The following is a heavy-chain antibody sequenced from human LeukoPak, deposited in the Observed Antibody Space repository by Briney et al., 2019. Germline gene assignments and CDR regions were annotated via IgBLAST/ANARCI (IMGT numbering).Heavy chain of an antibody. Sequence: SEALTLASTIQIEDSSSYYGSWIRQPPGKELKWIGYIYTSGSTNYNPSLKSRVTISVDTSKNQFSLKLSSVTAADTAVYYCARHRMATTHFDYWGQGTLVTVSS. CDR1: IEDSSSYY. CDR3: ARHRMATTHFDY. CDR2: IYTSGST. J-gene: IGHJ4*02. D-gene: IGHD5-24*01. V-gene: IGHV4-4*09.